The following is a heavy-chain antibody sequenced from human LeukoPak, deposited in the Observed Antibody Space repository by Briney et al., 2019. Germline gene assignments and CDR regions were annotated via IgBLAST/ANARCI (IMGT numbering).Heavy chain of an antibody. D-gene: IGHD2-15*01. V-gene: IGHV3-64D*06. CDR2: ISNNGGST. J-gene: IGHJ4*02. CDR1: GFTFSSYA. CDR3: VKSLVVALGYCRGGSCGTDY. Sequence: GGSLRLSCSASGFTFSSYAMHWVRQAPGKGLEYVSAISNNGGSTYYADSVKGRFTISRDNSKNTLYLQMSSLRAEDTAVYYCVKSLVVALGYCRGGSCGTDYWGQGTLVTVSS.